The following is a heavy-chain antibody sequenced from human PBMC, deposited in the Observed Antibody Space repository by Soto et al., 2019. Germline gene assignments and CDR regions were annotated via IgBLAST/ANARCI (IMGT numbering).Heavy chain of an antibody. CDR3: ARRAYCGGDCYSWAFDI. D-gene: IGHD2-21*01. J-gene: IGHJ3*02. V-gene: IGHV4-39*01. CDR1: GGSISSSSYY. CDR2: IYYSGST. Sequence: SETLSPTCTVSGGSISSSSYYWGWIRQPPGKGLEWIGSIYYSGSTYYNPSLKSRVTISVDTSKNQFSLKLSSVTAADTAVYYCARRAYCGGDCYSWAFDIWGQGTMVTVSS.